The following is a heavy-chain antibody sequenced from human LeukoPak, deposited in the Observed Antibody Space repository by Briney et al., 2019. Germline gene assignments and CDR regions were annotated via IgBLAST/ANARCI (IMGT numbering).Heavy chain of an antibody. CDR3: AKLPVLRYFDWLADDAFDI. D-gene: IGHD3-9*01. Sequence: PGGSLRLSCAASGFTFSSYAMHWVRQAPGKGLEWVAVISYDGSNKYYADSVKGRFTISRDNSKNTLYLQMNSLKAEDTAVYYCAKLPVLRYFDWLADDAFDIWGQGTMVTVSS. V-gene: IGHV3-30*04. J-gene: IGHJ3*02. CDR1: GFTFSSYA. CDR2: ISYDGSNK.